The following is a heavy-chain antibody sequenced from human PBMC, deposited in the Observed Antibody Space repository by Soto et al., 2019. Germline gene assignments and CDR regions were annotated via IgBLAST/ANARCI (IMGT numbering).Heavy chain of an antibody. CDR2: IWYDGGDK. CDR1: GFIFSSYA. CDR3: ARDLDYDFWSGSGLDYYGMDV. Sequence: GGSLRLSCEASGFIFSSYAIHWVRQAPGKGLEWVAIIWYDGGDKYYADSVKGRFSISRDNSNNTVYLQMNSLRAEDTAVYYCARDLDYDFWSGSGLDYYGMDVWGQGTTVTVSS. V-gene: IGHV3-33*01. J-gene: IGHJ6*02. D-gene: IGHD3-3*01.